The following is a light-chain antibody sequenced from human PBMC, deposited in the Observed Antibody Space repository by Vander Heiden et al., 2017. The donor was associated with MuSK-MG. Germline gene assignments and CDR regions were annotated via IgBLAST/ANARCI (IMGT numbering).Light chain of an antibody. Sequence: EIVMTPSPATLSVSPGERATLSCRASQSVSNNFAWYQQRPGQAPRLLIYSASTRATGIPARFSGSGSGTEFTLTISSLQSEDFAVYYCQQDNNWPRTFGQGTKVEIK. CDR3: QQDNNWPRT. V-gene: IGKV3-15*01. CDR2: SAS. J-gene: IGKJ1*01. CDR1: QSVSNN.